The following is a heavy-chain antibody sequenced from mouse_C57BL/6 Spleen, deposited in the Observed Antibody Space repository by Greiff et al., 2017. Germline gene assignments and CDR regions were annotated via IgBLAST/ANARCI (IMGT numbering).Heavy chain of an antibody. D-gene: IGHD5-5*01. CDR3: ARSGALPWAMDY. Sequence: EVQLQQSGPELVKPGASVKISCKASGYTFTDYYMNWVKQSHGKSLEWIGDINPNNGGTSYNQKFKGKATLTVDKSSSTAYMELRSLTSEDSAVYYCARSGALPWAMDYWGQGTSVTVSS. CDR2: INPNNGGT. J-gene: IGHJ4*01. V-gene: IGHV1-26*01. CDR1: GYTFTDYY.